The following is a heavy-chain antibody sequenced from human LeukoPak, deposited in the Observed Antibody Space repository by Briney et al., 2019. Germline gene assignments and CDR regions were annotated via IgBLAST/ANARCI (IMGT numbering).Heavy chain of an antibody. J-gene: IGHJ4*02. D-gene: IGHD1-26*01. Sequence: GGSLRLSCAASGSAVSVFWMHWVRQAPGKGLVWVSHINSDGSTTNYADSVKGRFTISRDNAKNTLYLQLNSLKAEDAAVYYCARVLSGSYDNYFDYWGQGTLVTVSS. CDR2: INSDGSTT. CDR1: GSAVSVFW. V-gene: IGHV3-74*01. CDR3: ARVLSGSYDNYFDY.